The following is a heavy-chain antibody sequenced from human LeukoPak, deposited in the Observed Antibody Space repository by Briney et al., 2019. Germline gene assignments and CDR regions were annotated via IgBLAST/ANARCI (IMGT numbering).Heavy chain of an antibody. Sequence: GGSLRLSCAASGFTFSSYSMNWVRQAPGKGLEWVSSISSSSSYIYYADSVKGRFTISRDNAKNSLYLQMNSLRAEDTAVYYCAKYGGDIRITIFGVAQDPRYYFDYWGQGTLVTVSS. CDR1: GFTFSSYS. CDR3: AKYGGDIRITIFGVAQDPRYYFDY. V-gene: IGHV3-21*04. J-gene: IGHJ4*02. CDR2: ISSSSSYI. D-gene: IGHD3-3*01.